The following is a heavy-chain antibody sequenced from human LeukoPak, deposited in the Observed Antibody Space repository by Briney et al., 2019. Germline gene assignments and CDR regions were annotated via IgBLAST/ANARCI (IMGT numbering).Heavy chain of an antibody. V-gene: IGHV5-51*01. D-gene: IGHD5-24*01. CDR2: IYPGDSDT. CDR1: GYTFTSYG. J-gene: IGHJ4*02. Sequence: ASVKVSCKASGYTFTSYGISWVRQAPGQGLEWMGIIYPGDSDTRYSPSFQGQVTISADKSISTAYLQWSSLKASDTAMYYCASGLGGYNNADYWGQGTLVTVSS. CDR3: ASGLGGYNNADY.